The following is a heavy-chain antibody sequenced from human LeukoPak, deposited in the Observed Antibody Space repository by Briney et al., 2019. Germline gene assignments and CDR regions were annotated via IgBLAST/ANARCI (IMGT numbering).Heavy chain of an antibody. CDR2: IRYDGSNK. V-gene: IGHV3-30*02. CDR1: GFTFSSYG. J-gene: IGHJ4*02. CDR3: AKDPRGPSGTYFDY. D-gene: IGHD1-26*01. Sequence: GGSLRLSCAASGFTFSSYGMHWVRQAPGKGLEWVAFIRYDGSNKYYADSVKGRFTISRDNSKNTLYLQMNSLRAEDTAVYYCAKDPRGPSGTYFDYWGQGTLVTISS.